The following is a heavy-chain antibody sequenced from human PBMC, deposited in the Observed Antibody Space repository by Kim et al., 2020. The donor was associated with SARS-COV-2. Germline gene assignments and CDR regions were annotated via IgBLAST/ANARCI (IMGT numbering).Heavy chain of an antibody. Sequence: KSRVTISVDTSKNQFSLKLSSVTDADTAVYYCARWGLKIVVVPAAQLVDVWGQGTTVTVSS. CDR3: ARWGLKIVVVPAAQLVDV. J-gene: IGHJ6*02. D-gene: IGHD2-2*01. V-gene: IGHV4-31*02.